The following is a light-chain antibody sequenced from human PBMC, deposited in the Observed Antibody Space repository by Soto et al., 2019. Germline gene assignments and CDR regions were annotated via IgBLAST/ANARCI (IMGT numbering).Light chain of an antibody. CDR3: QQANSFPLT. J-gene: IGKJ4*01. CDR2: AAS. V-gene: IGKV1-12*01. CDR1: QGISGW. Sequence: DIQMTQSPYSVSASVGDRVTITCRASQGISGWLAWYQQKPGEAPKLLIYAASSLQSGVPSRFSGSGSGTDFTLSISSLQPEDFATYYCQQANSFPLTCGGGTKVEIK.